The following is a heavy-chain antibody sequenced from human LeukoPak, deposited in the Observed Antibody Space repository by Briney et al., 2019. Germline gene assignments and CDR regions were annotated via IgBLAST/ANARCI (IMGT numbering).Heavy chain of an antibody. J-gene: IGHJ3*02. CDR1: GFTFSEYY. V-gene: IGHV3-11*01. CDR3: ARVRFYYDSRRGSAFDI. Sequence: PGGSLRLSCAASGFTFSEYYMSWICQAPGKGLEWVSYISSSGSTIYYADSVKGRFTISRDNAKNSLYLQMNSLRAEDTAVYYCARVRFYYDSRRGSAFDIWGQGTMVTVSS. D-gene: IGHD3-22*01. CDR2: ISSSGSTI.